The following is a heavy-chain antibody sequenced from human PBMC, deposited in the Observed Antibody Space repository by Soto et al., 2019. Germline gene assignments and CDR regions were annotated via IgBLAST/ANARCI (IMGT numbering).Heavy chain of an antibody. J-gene: IGHJ4*02. Sequence: QVQLQESGPGLVKPSETLSLTCTVSGGSISSYYWSWIRQPPGKGLEWIGYIYYSGSTNYNPSLKSRVTISVDTSKNQFSLKLSSVTAADTAVYYCARVRGELWFGELLPLIFDYWGQGTLVTVSS. CDR2: IYYSGST. CDR1: GGSISSYY. D-gene: IGHD3-10*01. V-gene: IGHV4-59*01. CDR3: ARVRGELWFGELLPLIFDY.